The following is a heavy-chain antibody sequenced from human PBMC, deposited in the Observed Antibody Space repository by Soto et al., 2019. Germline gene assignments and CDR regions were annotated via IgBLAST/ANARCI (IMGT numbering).Heavy chain of an antibody. CDR2: ISGYNGNT. J-gene: IGHJ4*02. CDR1: GFTFTSYG. D-gene: IGHD3-9*01. V-gene: IGHV1-18*04. CDR3: ARGQYFDWLSGIKY. Sequence: QVQLVQSGAEVKKSGASVTVSCKASGFTFTSYGISWVRQAPGQGLGWVGWISGYNGNTRYVQKRQGRVSMTTDTSASTAYMELRSLSSDDTAVYYCARGQYFDWLSGIKYWGQGTLVIVSS.